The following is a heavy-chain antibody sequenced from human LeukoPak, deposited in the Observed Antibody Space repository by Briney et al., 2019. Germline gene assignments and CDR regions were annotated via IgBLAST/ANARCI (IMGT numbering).Heavy chain of an antibody. CDR3: ARAPKSYWGTRGAFDI. CDR1: GFTFSSYA. CDR2: ISGSGGST. Sequence: GGSLRLSCAASGFTFSSYAMSWVRQAPGKGLEWVSAISGSGGSTYYADSVKGRFTISRDNSKNTLYLQMNSLRADDTAVYYCARAPKSYWGTRGAFDIWGQGTMVTVSS. D-gene: IGHD1-26*01. J-gene: IGHJ3*02. V-gene: IGHV3-23*01.